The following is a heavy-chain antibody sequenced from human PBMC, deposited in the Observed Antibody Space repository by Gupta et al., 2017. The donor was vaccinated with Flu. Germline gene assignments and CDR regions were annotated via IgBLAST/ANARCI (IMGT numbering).Heavy chain of an antibody. CDR3: ARATYYDFWSGYYFDY. D-gene: IGHD3-3*01. J-gene: IGHJ4*02. CDR1: VGSISSYS. V-gene: IGHV4-59*01. CDR2: IYYSGST. Sequence: QVQLQESGPGLVKPSETLSLTCTVSVGSISSYSWSGIRQPPGKGLEWIGYIYYSGSTNYSPSRKSRVTISVDTSKNQFSLKLSSVTAADTAVYYCARATYYDFWSGYYFDYWGQGTLVTVSS.